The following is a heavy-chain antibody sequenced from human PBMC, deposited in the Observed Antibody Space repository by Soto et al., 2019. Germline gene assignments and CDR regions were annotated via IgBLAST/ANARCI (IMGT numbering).Heavy chain of an antibody. V-gene: IGHV3-23*01. J-gene: IGHJ4*02. Sequence: PGGSLRLSCAASGFTFNIYAMTWVRQAPGKGLEWVSTTGATGRTTYYADSVKGRFTVSRDNSKNTLDLQMSNLCAEDTAVYYCATVHNTSRSFDYWGQGTLVTVSS. CDR3: ATVHNTSRSFDY. CDR1: GFTFNIYA. D-gene: IGHD1-20*01. CDR2: TGATGRTT.